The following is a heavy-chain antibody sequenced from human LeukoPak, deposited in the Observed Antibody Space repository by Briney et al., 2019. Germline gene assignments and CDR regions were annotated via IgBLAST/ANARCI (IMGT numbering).Heavy chain of an antibody. CDR3: ARNYYDSSGYYYSLGY. CDR2: ISYDGSNK. V-gene: IGHV3-30-3*01. Sequence: GGSLRLSCAASEFTFSSYAMHWVRQAPGKGLEWVALISYDGSNKYYADSVKGRFTISRDNSKNTLYLQMNSLRAEDTAVYYCARNYYDSSGYYYSLGYWGQGTLVTVSS. J-gene: IGHJ4*02. D-gene: IGHD3-22*01. CDR1: EFTFSSYA.